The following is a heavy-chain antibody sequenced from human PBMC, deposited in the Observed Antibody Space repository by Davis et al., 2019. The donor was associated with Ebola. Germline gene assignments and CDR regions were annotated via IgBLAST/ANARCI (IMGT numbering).Heavy chain of an antibody. V-gene: IGHV3-7*01. CDR2: IKQDGSEK. D-gene: IGHD6-13*01. Sequence: GESLKISCAASGFTFSNYWMTWVRQAPGKGLEWVANIKQDGSEKYYVDSVKGRFTISRDNAKNSLYLEMNSLRADDTAVYYCARSGSTWYSTIDYWGQGTLVTVSS. CDR1: GFTFSNYW. CDR3: ARSGSTWYSTIDY. J-gene: IGHJ4*02.